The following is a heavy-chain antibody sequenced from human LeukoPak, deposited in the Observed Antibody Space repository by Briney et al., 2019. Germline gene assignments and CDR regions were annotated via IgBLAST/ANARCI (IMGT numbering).Heavy chain of an antibody. CDR3: TRVQRYCGSYYPFY. D-gene: IGHD1-26*01. CDR2: IRSKAYGGTT. CDR1: GFTFGDYA. Sequence: GRSLRLSCTASGFTFGDYAMSWFRQAPGKGLEWVGFIRSKAYGGTTEYAASVKGRFTISRDDSKSIAYLQMNSLKTEDTAVYYCTRVQRYCGSYYPFYWGQGTLVTVSS. V-gene: IGHV3-49*03. J-gene: IGHJ4*02.